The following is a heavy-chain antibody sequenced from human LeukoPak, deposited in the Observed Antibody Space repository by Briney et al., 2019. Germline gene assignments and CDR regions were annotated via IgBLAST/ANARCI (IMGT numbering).Heavy chain of an antibody. CDR2: INPSGGST. CDR3: ARDRRSGRYFDWLPRAPDY. V-gene: IGHV1-46*01. CDR1: GYTFTSYY. Sequence: GASVKVSCKASGYTFTSYYMHWVRQAPGQGLEWTGIINPSGGSTSYAQKFQGRVAMTRDTSTSTVYMELSSLRSEDTAVYYCARDRRSGRYFDWLPRAPDYWGQGTLVTVSS. J-gene: IGHJ4*02. D-gene: IGHD3-9*01.